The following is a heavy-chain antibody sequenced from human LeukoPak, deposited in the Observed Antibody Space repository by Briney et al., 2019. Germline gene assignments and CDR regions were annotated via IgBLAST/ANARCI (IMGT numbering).Heavy chain of an antibody. CDR3: ARGRDGYPWNF. CDR1: GFTFNAYS. D-gene: IGHD5-24*01. V-gene: IGHV3-21*01. Sequence: GGSLRLSCAASGFTFNAYSMNWVRQTPGKGLEWVSSISSSSSYIYYADSVKGRFTISRDNAKNSVSLQMNSLRAEDTAVYYCARGRDGYPWNFWGQGTLVTVSS. CDR2: ISSSSSYI. J-gene: IGHJ4*02.